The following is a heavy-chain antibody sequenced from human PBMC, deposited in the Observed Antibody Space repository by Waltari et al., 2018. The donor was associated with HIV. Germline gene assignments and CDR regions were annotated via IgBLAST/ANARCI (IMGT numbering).Heavy chain of an antibody. CDR3: AHSAQMAYFDY. V-gene: IGHV2-5*01. J-gene: IGHJ4*02. Sequence: QITLKESGPTLVKPTQTLTLTCTFSGFSLSTNAVGVGWIRQPPGKALEWLALIYWNDDKRHSPSLKSRLTITKDTSKNQVVLTMTNMDPVDTATDYCAHSAQMAYFDYWGQGTLVTVSS. CDR1: GFSLSTNAVG. CDR2: IYWNDDK.